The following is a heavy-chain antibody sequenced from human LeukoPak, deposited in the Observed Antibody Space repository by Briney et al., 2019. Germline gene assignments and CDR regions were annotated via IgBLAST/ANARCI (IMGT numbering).Heavy chain of an antibody. CDR2: TYYRSKWYY. CDR3: ARGRPSYYGMDV. V-gene: IGHV6-1*01. J-gene: IGHJ6*02. CDR1: GDSVSSNSAA. Sequence: SRTLSLTCAISGDSVSSNSAAWNWIRQSPSRGLEWLGRTYYRSKWYYDYALSVKSPITINPDTSKNQFSLQLNSVSPEDTAVYYCARGRPSYYGMDVWGQGTTVTVSS. D-gene: IGHD6-6*01.